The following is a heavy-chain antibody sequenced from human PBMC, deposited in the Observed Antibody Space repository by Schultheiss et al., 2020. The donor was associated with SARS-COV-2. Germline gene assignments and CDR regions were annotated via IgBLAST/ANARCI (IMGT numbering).Heavy chain of an antibody. CDR2: ISYDGNNK. V-gene: IGHV3-30*01. Sequence: GGSLRLSCAASGFTFNNYPIHWVRQAPGKGLEWLTRISYDGNNKYYADSVKGRFTISGDNSKDTLSLQMNSLGPDDTGIYYCARGHGYYYYMDVWGKGTTVTVSS. J-gene: IGHJ6*03. CDR1: GFTFNNYP. CDR3: ARGHGYYYYMDV.